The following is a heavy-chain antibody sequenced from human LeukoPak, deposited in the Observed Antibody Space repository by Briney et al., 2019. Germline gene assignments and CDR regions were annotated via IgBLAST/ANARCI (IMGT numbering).Heavy chain of an antibody. Sequence: GGSLRLSCAASRFTFSSYGMHWVRQAPGKGLEWVAFIRSKAFGGTTEYAASVEGRFTISRDDSKSIAYLQMNSLKTEDTAVYYCTRDSGTYFLDWFDPWGQGTLVTVSS. CDR2: IRSKAFGGTT. J-gene: IGHJ5*02. CDR1: RFTFSSYG. D-gene: IGHD1-26*01. V-gene: IGHV3-49*04. CDR3: TRDSGTYFLDWFDP.